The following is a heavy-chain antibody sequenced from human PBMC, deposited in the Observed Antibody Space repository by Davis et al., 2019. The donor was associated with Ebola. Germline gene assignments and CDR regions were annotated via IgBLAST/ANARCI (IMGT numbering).Heavy chain of an antibody. Sequence: SETLSLTCTVSGGSITSFYSTWIRQPPRKALEWIGYIHHSGATNYNPSLKSRVTMSVDTSKNQFSLKLASVTAADTALYYCASSEDVGGNWFDPWGQGTLVTVSS. CDR3: ASSEDVGGNWFDP. D-gene: IGHD3-10*01. CDR1: GGSITSFY. CDR2: IHHSGAT. J-gene: IGHJ5*02. V-gene: IGHV4-4*08.